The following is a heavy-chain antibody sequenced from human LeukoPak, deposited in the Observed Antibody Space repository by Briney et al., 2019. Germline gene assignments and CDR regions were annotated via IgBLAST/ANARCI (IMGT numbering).Heavy chain of an antibody. V-gene: IGHV3-74*01. Sequence: PGGSLRLSCAASGFTFSSHWMHWVRQAPEKGLVGVAHINADGSGTYYAASVKGRFTISRDNAKNTLYLQMHSLRAEDTAVYYCTKGQPMFDYWGQGTLVTVSS. J-gene: IGHJ4*02. CDR3: TKGQPMFDY. CDR1: GFTFSSHW. CDR2: INADGSGT. D-gene: IGHD2-2*01.